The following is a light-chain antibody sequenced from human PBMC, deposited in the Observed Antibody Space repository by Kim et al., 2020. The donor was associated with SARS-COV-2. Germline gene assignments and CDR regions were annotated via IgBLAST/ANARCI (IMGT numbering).Light chain of an antibody. J-gene: IGKJ1*01. V-gene: IGKV3-15*01. CDR1: QSVSSN. CDR2: GAS. Sequence: EIVMTQSPATLSVSPGERATLSCRASQSVSSNLAWYQQKPGQAPRLLIYGASTRATGIPARFSGSGSGTEFTLTISSLQSEDFAVYYCQQYNNWPPHLDQGTKVEIK. CDR3: QQYNNWPPH.